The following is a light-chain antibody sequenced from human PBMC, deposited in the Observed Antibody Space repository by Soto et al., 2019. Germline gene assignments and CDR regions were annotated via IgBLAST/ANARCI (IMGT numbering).Light chain of an antibody. CDR1: QSVSSSY. J-gene: IGKJ4*01. CDR2: GAS. Sequence: PGERVTLSCRASQSVSSSYLTWYQQKPGQAPSLLIYGASTRATSIPARFRGSGSGTDFTLTISSLQPEDFAVYYCQQDYNLPALTFGGGTKVDIK. V-gene: IGKV3D-7*01. CDR3: QQDYNLPALT.